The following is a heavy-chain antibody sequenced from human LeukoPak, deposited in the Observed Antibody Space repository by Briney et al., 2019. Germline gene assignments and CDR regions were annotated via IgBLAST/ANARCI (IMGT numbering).Heavy chain of an antibody. Sequence: SETLSLTCTVSGGSISSYYWSWIRQPPGKGLEWIGYIYYSGSTNYNPSLKSRVTISVDTSKNQFSLKLSSVTAADTAVYYCARTLEDGYIFFDYWGQGTLVTVSS. V-gene: IGHV4-59*08. CDR2: IYYSGST. J-gene: IGHJ4*02. CDR3: ARTLEDGYIFFDY. CDR1: GGSISSYY. D-gene: IGHD5-24*01.